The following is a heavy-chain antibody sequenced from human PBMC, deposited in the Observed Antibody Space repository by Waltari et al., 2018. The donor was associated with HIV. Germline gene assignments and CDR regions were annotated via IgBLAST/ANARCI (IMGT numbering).Heavy chain of an antibody. CDR2: IYNGGSA. Sequence: QLQLQESGPGLVKSSETLSLICTVSGGSLRSSGYYWGWLRQPPGKGLEWIGNIYNGGSAYYSPSLRSRVIISADASKNHFSLNLKSVTASDTAMYFCARQACTSSTCLFMDEFDIWGQGTMVTVSS. CDR3: ARQACTSSTCLFMDEFDI. J-gene: IGHJ3*02. CDR1: GGSLRSSGYY. D-gene: IGHD2-2*01. V-gene: IGHV4-39*01.